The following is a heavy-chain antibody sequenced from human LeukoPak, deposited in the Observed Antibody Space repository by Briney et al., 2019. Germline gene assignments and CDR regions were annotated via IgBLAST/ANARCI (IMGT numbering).Heavy chain of an antibody. CDR1: GGSISISNYF. CDR3: ARGKTSTWYPPFDY. V-gene: IGHV4-39*07. CDR2: IYYSGST. Sequence: SETLSLTCNVSGGSISISNYFWGWLRQPPGKGLEWIGNIYYSGSTNYNPSLKSRVTISVDTSKNQFSLKLSSVTAADTAVYYCARGKTSTWYPPFDYWGQGTLVTVSS. D-gene: IGHD6-13*01. J-gene: IGHJ4*02.